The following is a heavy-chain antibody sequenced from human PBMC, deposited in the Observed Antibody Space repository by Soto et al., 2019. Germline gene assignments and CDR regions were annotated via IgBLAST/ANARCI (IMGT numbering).Heavy chain of an antibody. J-gene: IGHJ4*02. D-gene: IGHD3-22*01. CDR3: ARNFDSGGYYSDY. CDR2: ISSSAYT. Sequence: GSLRLAGTASGFPFSDYYMSWIRQAPGEGLEWISYISSSAYTIYADSVKGRFTISRDNAKNSLFLQMTSLRVEDTAVYYCARNFDSGGYYSDYWGQGTMVTV. CDR1: GFPFSDYY. V-gene: IGHV3-11*06.